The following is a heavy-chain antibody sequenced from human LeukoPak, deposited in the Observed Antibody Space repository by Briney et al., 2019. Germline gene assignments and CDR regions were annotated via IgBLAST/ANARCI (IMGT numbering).Heavy chain of an antibody. CDR1: GFTFSSYS. V-gene: IGHV3-21*01. J-gene: IGHJ4*02. CDR3: ARNAFGEVGSLDY. Sequence: GGSLRLSCAASGFTFSSYSMNWVRQAPGKGLEWVSSISSSSSYIYYADSVKGRFTISRDNAKNSLYLQMNSLRAEDTAVYYCARNAFGEVGSLDYWGQETLVTVSS. D-gene: IGHD3-10*01. CDR2: ISSSSSYI.